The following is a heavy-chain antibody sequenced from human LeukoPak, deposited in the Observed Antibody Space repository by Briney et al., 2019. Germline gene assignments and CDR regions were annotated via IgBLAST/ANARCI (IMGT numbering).Heavy chain of an antibody. V-gene: IGHV1-2*04. J-gene: IGHJ4*02. D-gene: IGHD1-26*01. CDR2: INPNSGGT. CDR3: ARERLGATDFDY. CDR1: GGTFSSYA. Sequence: ASVKVSCKASGGTFSSYAISWVRQAPGQGLEWMGGINPNSGGTNYAQKFQGWVTMTRDTSISTAYMELSRLRSDDTAVYYCARERLGATDFDYWGQGTLVTVSS.